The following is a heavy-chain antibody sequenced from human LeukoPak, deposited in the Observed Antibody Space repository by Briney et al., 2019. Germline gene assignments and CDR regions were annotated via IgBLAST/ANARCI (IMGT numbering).Heavy chain of an antibody. CDR1: GYTFTSYY. CDR2: INPSGGST. D-gene: IGHD6-13*01. CDR3: ARSFGQQLMFLWFDP. V-gene: IGHV1-46*01. Sequence: ASVKVSCKASGYTFTSYYMHWVRQARGQGLEWMGIINPSGGSTSYAQKFQGRVTMTRDMSTSTVYMELSSLRSEDTAVYYCARSFGQQLMFLWFDPWGQGTLVTVSS. J-gene: IGHJ5*02.